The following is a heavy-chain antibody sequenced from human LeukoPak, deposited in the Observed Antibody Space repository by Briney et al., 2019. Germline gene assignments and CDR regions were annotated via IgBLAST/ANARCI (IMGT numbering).Heavy chain of an antibody. CDR1: GFTFSSYA. D-gene: IGHD3-3*01. CDR2: ISGSGGST. CDR3: AKIRNTYEVAY. J-gene: IGHJ4*02. Sequence: GSLRLSCAASGFTFSSYAMSWVRQAPGKGREWVSVISGSGGSTNYADSVKGRFTISGDNSKNTLYLPMNSLRAEDTAVYYCAKIRNTYEVAYWGQGTLVTVSS. V-gene: IGHV3-23*01.